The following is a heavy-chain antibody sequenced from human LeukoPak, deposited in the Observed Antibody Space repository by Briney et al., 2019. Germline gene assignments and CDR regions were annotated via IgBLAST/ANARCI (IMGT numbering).Heavy chain of an antibody. Sequence: GASVKVSCKASGYTFTGYYMHWVRQAPGQGLEWMGWINPNSGGTNYAQKFQGRVTMTRDTSISTAYMELSRLRSDDTAVYYCARYDSSGYYYFGYWGQGTLATVSS. J-gene: IGHJ4*02. CDR2: INPNSGGT. CDR1: GYTFTGYY. CDR3: ARYDSSGYYYFGY. V-gene: IGHV1-2*02. D-gene: IGHD3-22*01.